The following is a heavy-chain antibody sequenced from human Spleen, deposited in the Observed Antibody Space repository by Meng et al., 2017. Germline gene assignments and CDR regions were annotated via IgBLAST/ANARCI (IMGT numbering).Heavy chain of an antibody. CDR1: GGSFSDYY. CDR3: ARADHLYCGGACRRFDS. D-gene: IGHD2-21*02. J-gene: IGHJ4*02. V-gene: IGHV4-34*01. Sequence: SETLSLTCAVYGGSFSDYYWSWIRQPPGKGLEWIGEINHSGSTNYNPSLKSRATISVDTSKNQFSLKLTSVTAADTAVYYCARADHLYCGGACRRFDSWGQGTLVTVSS. CDR2: INHSGST.